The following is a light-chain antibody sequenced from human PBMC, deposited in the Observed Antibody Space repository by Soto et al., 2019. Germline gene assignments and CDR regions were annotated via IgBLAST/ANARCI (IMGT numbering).Light chain of an antibody. J-gene: IGLJ2*01. CDR3: SSYAGSNNFVV. Sequence: QSVLTQPPSASGSPGQSVTISCTGTSSDVGGYNYVSWYQQHPGKAPKLMIYEVSKRPTGVPDRFSGSKSGKTASLTVSGLQAEDEADYYCSSYAGSNNFVVFGGGPKLTVL. CDR2: EVS. V-gene: IGLV2-8*01. CDR1: SSDVGGYNY.